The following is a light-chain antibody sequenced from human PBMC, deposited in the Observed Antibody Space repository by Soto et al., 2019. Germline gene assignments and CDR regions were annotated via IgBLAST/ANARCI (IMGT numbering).Light chain of an antibody. CDR2: GAS. J-gene: IGKJ3*01. CDR1: QSVSSNY. V-gene: IGKV3-20*01. Sequence: EIVLTQSPAILSLSPGERATLSCRASQSVSSNYLAWYQQKPAQAPRLLIYGASSRATGIPDRFSGSGSGTDFTRTISRLEPEDLAVYYCQQYGSSPFNFGPGTKVDIK. CDR3: QQYGSSPFN.